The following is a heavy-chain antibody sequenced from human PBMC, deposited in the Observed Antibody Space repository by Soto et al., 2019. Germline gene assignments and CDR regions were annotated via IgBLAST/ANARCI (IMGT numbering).Heavy chain of an antibody. CDR3: ARKDYYGSGIYYFDY. CDR2: INPANGDT. CDR1: GYTFTNYG. V-gene: IGHV1-3*01. D-gene: IGHD3-10*01. Sequence: ASVKVSCKTSGYTFTNYGVNWVRQAPGQGLEWMGWINPANGDTRYSQRFQGRVTLTRDISASTAYMELSSLRSEDTAVYYCARKDYYGSGIYYFDYWGQGTLVTVSS. J-gene: IGHJ4*02.